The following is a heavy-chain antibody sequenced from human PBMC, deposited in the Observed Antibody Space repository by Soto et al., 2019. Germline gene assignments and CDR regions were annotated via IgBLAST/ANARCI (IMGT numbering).Heavy chain of an antibody. J-gene: IGHJ6*02. Sequence: SETLSLTCAVYGGSFSGYYWSWIRQPPGKGLEWIGEINHSGSTNYNPSLKSRVTISVDTSKNQFSLKLSSVTAADTAVYYCARVRSDFWSGYYTGMMRSGPNYYYGMDVWGQGTTVTVSS. V-gene: IGHV4-34*01. CDR3: ARVRSDFWSGYYTGMMRSGPNYYYGMDV. CDR1: GGSFSGYY. D-gene: IGHD3-3*01. CDR2: INHSGST.